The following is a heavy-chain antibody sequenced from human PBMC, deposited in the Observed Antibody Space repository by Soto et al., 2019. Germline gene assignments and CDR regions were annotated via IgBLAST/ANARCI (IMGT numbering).Heavy chain of an antibody. CDR2: ISNDGINK. V-gene: IGHV3-30*18. D-gene: IGHD6-19*01. J-gene: IGHJ4*02. Sequence: GGSLRLSCAASGFTFSGYGMHWVRQAPGKGLEWVAVISNDGINKYHGDSVKGRFTISRDNSKNTLYLQMNSLRAEDTAVYYCAKDRVSEHNNGWPQGSWGQGTQVTVSS. CDR1: GFTFSGYG. CDR3: AKDRVSEHNNGWPQGS.